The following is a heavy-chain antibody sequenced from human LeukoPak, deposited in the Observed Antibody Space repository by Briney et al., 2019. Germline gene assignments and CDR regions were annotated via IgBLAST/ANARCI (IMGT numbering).Heavy chain of an antibody. D-gene: IGHD6-19*01. CDR3: ARAGIAVAGQAEYFQH. Sequence: ASVKVSCKASGYTFTRYDINWVRQATGQGLEWMGWMNPNSGNTGYAQKFQGRVTMTRNTSISTAYMELSSLRSEDTAVYYCARAGIAVAGQAEYFQHWGQGTLVTVSS. CDR1: GYTFTRYD. V-gene: IGHV1-8*01. CDR2: MNPNSGNT. J-gene: IGHJ1*01.